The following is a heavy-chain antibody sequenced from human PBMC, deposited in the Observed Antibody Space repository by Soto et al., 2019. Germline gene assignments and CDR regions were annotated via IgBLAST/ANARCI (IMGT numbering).Heavy chain of an antibody. Sequence: GRSLRLSCAASGFTFSDYYMRWIRQAPGKGLEWVSYISSSSSYTNYADSVKGRFTISRDNAKNSLYLQMNSLRAEDTAVYYCARDGLKDYYDSSGYDAFDIWGQGTMVTVSS. CDR1: GFTFSDYY. J-gene: IGHJ3*02. V-gene: IGHV3-11*06. CDR2: ISSSSSYT. D-gene: IGHD3-22*01. CDR3: ARDGLKDYYDSSGYDAFDI.